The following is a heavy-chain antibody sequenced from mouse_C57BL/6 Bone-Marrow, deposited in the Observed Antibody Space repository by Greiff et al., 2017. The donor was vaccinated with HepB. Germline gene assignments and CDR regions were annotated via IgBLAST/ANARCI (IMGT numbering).Heavy chain of an antibody. V-gene: IGHV5-4*01. Sequence: DVMLVESGGGLVKPGGSLKLSCAASGFTFSSYAMSWVRQTPEKRLEWVATISDGGSYTYYPDNVTGRFTISRDNAKNNLYLQMSHLKSEDTAMYYCARDQRSEMDYWGQGTSVTVSS. CDR1: GFTFSSYA. CDR2: ISDGGSYT. J-gene: IGHJ4*01. D-gene: IGHD1-3*01. CDR3: ARDQRSEMDY.